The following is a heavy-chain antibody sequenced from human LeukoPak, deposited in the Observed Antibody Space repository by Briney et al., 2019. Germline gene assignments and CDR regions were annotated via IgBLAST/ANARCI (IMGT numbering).Heavy chain of an antibody. V-gene: IGHV3-30-3*01. CDR3: ARDRMAVFDY. D-gene: IGHD6-19*01. Sequence: GGSLRLSCAASGFTFSSYAMHWVRQAPGKGLEWVAVISYDGSNKYYADSVKGRFTISRDNSKNTLYLQMNSLRAEDTAVYYCARDRMAVFDYWGQGTLVTVSS. CDR1: GFTFSSYA. CDR2: ISYDGSNK. J-gene: IGHJ4*02.